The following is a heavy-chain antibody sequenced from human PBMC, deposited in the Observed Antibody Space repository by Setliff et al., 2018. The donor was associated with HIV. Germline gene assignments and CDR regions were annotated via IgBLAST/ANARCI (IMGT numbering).Heavy chain of an antibody. Sequence: PGGSLRLSCAASGLTFSSHWMHWVRQAPGKGLVWVSYIDNDASHTIHADSVKGRFTISRDNAKNSLYLQMNSLRAEDTAVYYCARDRFYYDSSGYPNWFDPWGQGTLVTVSS. D-gene: IGHD3-22*01. V-gene: IGHV3-74*01. J-gene: IGHJ5*02. CDR3: ARDRFYYDSSGYPNWFDP. CDR1: GLTFSSHW. CDR2: IDNDASHT.